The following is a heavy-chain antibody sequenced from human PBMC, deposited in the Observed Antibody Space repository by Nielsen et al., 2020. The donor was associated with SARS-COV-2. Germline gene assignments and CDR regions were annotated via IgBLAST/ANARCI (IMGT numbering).Heavy chain of an antibody. Sequence: GESLKISCAASGFTFSSYAMSWVRQAPGKGLEWVSAISGSGGSTYYADSVKGRFTISRDNSKNTLYLQMNSLRAEDTAVYYCAKAPHPYYYYGMDVWGQGTTVTVSS. CDR2: ISGSGGST. J-gene: IGHJ6*02. CDR3: AKAPHPYYYYGMDV. CDR1: GFTFSSYA. V-gene: IGHV3-23*01.